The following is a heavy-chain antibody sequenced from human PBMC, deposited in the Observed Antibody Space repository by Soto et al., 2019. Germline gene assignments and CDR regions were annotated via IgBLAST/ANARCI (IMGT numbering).Heavy chain of an antibody. CDR1: GFTFSNHG. J-gene: IGHJ4*02. D-gene: IGHD5-18*01. Sequence: QVQLVESGGGVVQPGRSLRLSCAVSGFTFSNHGMHWVRQDPGKGLEWVAVIWNDGSIKYYADSVKGRFTISRDNSKNTLYLQMNTLRGEDTAVYYCVTDGYSYGNGAYWGQGTLVTVSS. V-gene: IGHV3-33*01. CDR3: VTDGYSYGNGAY. CDR2: IWNDGSIK.